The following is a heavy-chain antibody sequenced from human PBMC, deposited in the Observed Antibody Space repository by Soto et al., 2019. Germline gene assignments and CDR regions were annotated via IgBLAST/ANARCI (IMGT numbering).Heavy chain of an antibody. CDR1: GGTFSSYA. J-gene: IGHJ3*02. CDR3: ASTGSGSMPTSVGAFDI. CDR2: IIPIFGTA. V-gene: IGHV1-69*01. Sequence: QVQLVQSGAEVKKPGSSVKVSCKASGGTFSSYAISWVRQAPGQGLEWMGGIIPIFGTANYAQKFQGRVTITADESTSTAYRELSSLRSEDTAVYYCASTGSGSMPTSVGAFDIWGQGTMVTVSS. D-gene: IGHD3-22*01.